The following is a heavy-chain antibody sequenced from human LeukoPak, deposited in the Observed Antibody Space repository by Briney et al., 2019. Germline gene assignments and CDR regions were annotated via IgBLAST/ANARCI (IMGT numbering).Heavy chain of an antibody. V-gene: IGHV3-30*02. CDR2: IRYDGSNK. J-gene: IGHJ4*02. CDR1: GFTFSSYG. Sequence: GGSLRLSCAASGFTFSSYGMSWVRQAPGKGLEWVAFIRYDGSNKYYADSVKGRFTISRDNSKNTLYLQMNSLRAEDTAVYYCANSVAVAGGFDYWGQGTLVTVSS. D-gene: IGHD6-19*01. CDR3: ANSVAVAGGFDY.